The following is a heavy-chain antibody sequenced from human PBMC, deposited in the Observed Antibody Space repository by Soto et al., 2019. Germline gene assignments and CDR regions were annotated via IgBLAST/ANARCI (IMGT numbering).Heavy chain of an antibody. J-gene: IGHJ6*02. CDR3: ARDDIVVLWRFSYYYGMDV. CDR1: GFTFSSYS. CDR2: ISSSSSYI. Sequence: PGGSLRLSCAASGFTFSSYSMNWVRQAPGKGLEWVSSISSSSSYIYYADSVKGRFTISRDNAKNSLYLQMNSLRAEDTAVYYCARDDIVVLWRFSYYYGMDVWGQGTTVTVSS. V-gene: IGHV3-21*01. D-gene: IGHD2-15*01.